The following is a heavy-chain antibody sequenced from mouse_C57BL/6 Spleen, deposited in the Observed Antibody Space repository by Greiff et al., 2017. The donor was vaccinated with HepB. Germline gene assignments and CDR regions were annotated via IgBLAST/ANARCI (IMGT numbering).Heavy chain of an antibody. CDR2: ISSGGSYT. D-gene: IGHD3-2*02. Sequence: EVHLVESGGDLVKPGGSLKLSCAASGFTFSSYGMSWVRQTPDKRLEWVATISSGGSYTYYPDSVKGRFTISRDNAKNTLYLQMSSLKSEDTAMYYCASLDSSGAWFAYWGQGTLVTVSA. J-gene: IGHJ3*01. CDR1: GFTFSSYG. CDR3: ASLDSSGAWFAY. V-gene: IGHV5-6*01.